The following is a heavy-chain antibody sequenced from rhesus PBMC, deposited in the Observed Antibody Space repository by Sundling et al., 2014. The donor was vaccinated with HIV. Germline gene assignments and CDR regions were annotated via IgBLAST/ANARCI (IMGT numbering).Heavy chain of an antibody. CDR1: GFTLSSYG. Sequence: EVQLVDSGGGLARPGGSLRLSCEASGFTLSSYGLHWVRQAPGKGLEWVSAVRSGGTTYYADSVKGRFTMSRDTSKNTFSLQMNSLRPEDTAVYYCAKERWQRLVLIPGLDSWGQGVVVTVSS. D-gene: IGHD6-31*01. CDR2: VRSGGTT. V-gene: IGHV3-103*01. CDR3: AKERWQRLVLIPGLDS. J-gene: IGHJ6*01.